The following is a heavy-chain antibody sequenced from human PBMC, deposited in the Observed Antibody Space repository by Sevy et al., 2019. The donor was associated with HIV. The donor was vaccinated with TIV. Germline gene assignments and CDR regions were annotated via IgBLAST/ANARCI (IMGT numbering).Heavy chain of an antibody. CDR2: VYYSGMTP. D-gene: IGHD3-16*01. J-gene: IGHJ5*02. V-gene: IGHV4-59*13. CDR3: ARGRARGASRPFDP. CDR1: GGPPDFYY. Sequence: SETLSLTCLVSGGPPDFYYWAWIRQTPGKTFEWIGHVYYSGMTPRDNPSLESGVTLSVDRSKNQFSLTMHSVTVRVTAVYYCARGRARGASRPFDPWGQGILVTVSS.